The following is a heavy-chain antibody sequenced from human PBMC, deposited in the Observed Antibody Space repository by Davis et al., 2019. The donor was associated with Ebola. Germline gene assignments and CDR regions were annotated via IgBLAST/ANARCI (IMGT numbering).Heavy chain of an antibody. CDR3: ARGRITMIVVASPKFDY. CDR2: IYYSGST. V-gene: IGHV4-59*01. D-gene: IGHD3-22*01. J-gene: IGHJ4*02. CDR1: GGSISSYY. Sequence: SETLSLTCTVSGGSISSYYWSWIRQPPGKGLEWIGYIYYSGSTNYNPSLKSRVTISVDTSKNQFSLKLSSVTAADTAVYYCARGRITMIVVASPKFDYWGQGTLVTVSS.